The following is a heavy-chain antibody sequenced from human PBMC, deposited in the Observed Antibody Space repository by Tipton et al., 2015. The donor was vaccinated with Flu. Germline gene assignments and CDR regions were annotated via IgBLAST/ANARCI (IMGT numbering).Heavy chain of an antibody. CDR1: GGSISSYY. D-gene: IGHD6-13*01. V-gene: IGHV4-59*08. CDR3: ARHEGVAAAGIYYYYGMDV. CDR2: IYYSGST. J-gene: IGHJ6*02. Sequence: TLSLTCTVSGGSISSYYWSWIRQPPGKGLEWIGYIYYSGSTNYNPSLKSRVTISVDTSKNQFSLKLSSVTAADTAVYYCARHEGVAAAGIYYYYGMDVWGQGTTVTVSS.